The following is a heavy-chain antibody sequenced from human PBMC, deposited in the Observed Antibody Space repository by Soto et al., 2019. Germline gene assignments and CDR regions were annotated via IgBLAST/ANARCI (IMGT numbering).Heavy chain of an antibody. CDR2: IYYSGST. CDR1: GGSISSSSYY. CDR3: ARQGGGGRSFDY. V-gene: IGHV4-39*01. J-gene: IGHJ4*02. D-gene: IGHD2-15*01. Sequence: QLLESGPGLVKPSETLSLTCTVSGGSISSSSYYWGWIRQPPGKGLEWIGSIYYSGSTYYNPSLKSRVTISVDTSKNQFSLKLSSVTAADTAVYYCARQGGGGRSFDYWGQGTLVTVSS.